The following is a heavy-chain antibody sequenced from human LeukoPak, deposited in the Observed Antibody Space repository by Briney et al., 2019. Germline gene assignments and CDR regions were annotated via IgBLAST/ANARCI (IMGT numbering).Heavy chain of an antibody. CDR3: AGGIAVAGTVTFDI. V-gene: IGHV1-69*13. CDR1: GGTFSSYA. CDR2: IIPIFGTA. J-gene: IGHJ3*02. Sequence: SVKVSCTASGGTFSSYAISWVRQAPGQGLEWMGGIIPIFGTANYAQKFQGRVTITADESTSTAYMELSSLRSEDTAVYYCAGGIAVAGTVTFDIWGQGTMATVSS. D-gene: IGHD6-19*01.